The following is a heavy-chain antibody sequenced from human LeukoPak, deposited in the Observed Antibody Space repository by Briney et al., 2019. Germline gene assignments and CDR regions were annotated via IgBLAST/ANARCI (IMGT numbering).Heavy chain of an antibody. CDR2: MYYSGST. Sequence: SETLSLTCTVSGGSIRSSYYYWGWIRQPPGKGLEWIGTMYYSGSTYYNPSLKSRVTISVDTSKNQFSLKLSSVTAADTAVYYCARRRFGDPGADPWGQGTLVTVSS. J-gene: IGHJ5*02. CDR3: ARRRFGDPGADP. V-gene: IGHV4-39*01. D-gene: IGHD3-10*01. CDR1: GGSIRSSYYY.